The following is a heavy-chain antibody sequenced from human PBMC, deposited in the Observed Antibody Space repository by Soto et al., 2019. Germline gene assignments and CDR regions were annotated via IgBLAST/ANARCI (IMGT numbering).Heavy chain of an antibody. CDR1: GGSISSYY. J-gene: IGHJ4*02. V-gene: IGHV4-59*01. Sequence: QVQLQESGPGLVKPSETLSLTCTVSGGSISSYYWSWIRQPPGKGLEWIGYIYYSGSTNYNPSLKSRVIISVDTSTHQFSLKVSSVTAADTAVYYCARRWGTSFDFWGQGTLVTVSS. CDR3: ARRWGTSFDF. D-gene: IGHD7-27*01. CDR2: IYYSGST.